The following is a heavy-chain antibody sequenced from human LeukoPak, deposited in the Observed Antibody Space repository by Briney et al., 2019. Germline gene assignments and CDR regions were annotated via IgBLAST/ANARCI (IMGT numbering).Heavy chain of an antibody. CDR2: LRFDGSIK. Sequence: GSLRLSRSGAGITLRRYGLHWVRPAPGQGLEWVAFLRFDGSIKSYADSVKGRFTISRDNSKNTLFLQMNSLRDEDTAAYYCAKGWAGGVRGVSYYFDYWGQGTLVTVSS. V-gene: IGHV3-30*02. CDR3: AKGWAGGVRGVSYYFDY. J-gene: IGHJ4*02. D-gene: IGHD3-10*01. CDR1: GITLRRYG.